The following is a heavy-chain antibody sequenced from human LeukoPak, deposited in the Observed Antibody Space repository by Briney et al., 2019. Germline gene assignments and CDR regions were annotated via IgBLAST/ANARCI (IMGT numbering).Heavy chain of an antibody. J-gene: IGHJ4*02. D-gene: IGHD3-22*01. CDR3: AREYYYDSSGYYFDY. Sequence: GSLRLSCAASGFTFSTYWMSWVRQPPGKGLEWIGSIYYSGSTYYNPSLKSRVTISVDTSKNQFSLKLSSVTAADTAVYYCAREYYYDSSGYYFDYWGQGTLVTVSS. CDR2: IYYSGST. V-gene: IGHV4-39*01. CDR1: GFTFSTYW.